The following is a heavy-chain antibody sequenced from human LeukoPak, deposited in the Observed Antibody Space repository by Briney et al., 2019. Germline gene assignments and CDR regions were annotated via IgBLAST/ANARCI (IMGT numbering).Heavy chain of an antibody. CDR2: IIPIFGTA. J-gene: IGHJ4*02. CDR3: ARGFRGSIRDYFDY. CDR1: GGTFSSYA. Sequence: ASVKVSCKASGGTFSSYAIGWVRQAPGQGLEWMGGIIPIFGTANYAQKFQGRVTITADESTSTAYMELSSLRSEDTAVYYCARGFRGSIRDYFDYWGQGTLVTVSS. V-gene: IGHV1-69*13. D-gene: IGHD3-10*01.